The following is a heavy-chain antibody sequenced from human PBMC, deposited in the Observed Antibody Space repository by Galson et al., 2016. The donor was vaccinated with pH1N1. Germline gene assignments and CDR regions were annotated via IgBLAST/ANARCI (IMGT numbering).Heavy chain of an antibody. D-gene: IGHD6-25*01. CDR2: INQDGSVK. CDR3: AREIAAAGSY. V-gene: IGHV3-7*01. J-gene: IGHJ4*02. Sequence: SLRLSCAASGFTFSSYWMSWVRQAPGKGLEWVATINQDGSVKYYVDPVKGRFTISRDNAKNSVYLHMNSLSAEDTAVYYCAREIAAAGSYWGQGTLVTVSS. CDR1: GFTFSSYW.